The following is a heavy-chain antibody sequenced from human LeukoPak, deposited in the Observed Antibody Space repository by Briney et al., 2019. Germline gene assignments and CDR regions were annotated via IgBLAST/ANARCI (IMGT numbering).Heavy chain of an antibody. V-gene: IGHV3-23*01. CDR3: ATPDYCSSTSCYSSR. J-gene: IGHJ4*02. Sequence: GGSLRLSCAASGFIFSSYAMSWLRQAPGKGLEWVSAISGSGGSTYYADSVKGRFTISRDNSKNTLYLQMNSLRAEDTAVYYCATPDYCSSTSCYSSRWGQGTLVTVSS. CDR2: ISGSGGST. D-gene: IGHD2-2*02. CDR1: GFIFSSYA.